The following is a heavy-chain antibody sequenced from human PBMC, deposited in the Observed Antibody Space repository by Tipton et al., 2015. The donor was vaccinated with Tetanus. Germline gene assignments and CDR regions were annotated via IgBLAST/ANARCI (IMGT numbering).Heavy chain of an antibody. CDR1: GGSVSNGSYY. J-gene: IGHJ4*02. V-gene: IGHV4-61*01. CDR3: AGVTAQRTELYFDH. D-gene: IGHD6-13*01. Sequence: LRLSCTVSGGSVSNGSYYWNWIRQPPGKGLEWIGYVYYTGSTNHNPSLKSRVTISMDRSKSQISLQLTSVTAADTAVYFCAGVTAQRTELYFDHWGQGTLVTVSS. CDR2: VYYTGST.